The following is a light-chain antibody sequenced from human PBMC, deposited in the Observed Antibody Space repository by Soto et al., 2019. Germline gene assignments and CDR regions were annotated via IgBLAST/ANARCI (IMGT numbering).Light chain of an antibody. CDR1: QNINNY. CDR3: QQYENRPT. CDR2: DAS. V-gene: IGKV1-33*01. J-gene: IGKJ5*01. Sequence: EIHMTQSPYSLSASVGDRVTITCQASQNINNYLNWYQQKPGRAPKLLIYDASNLEAGVPSRFRGSGSGTDFTFTISRLQPEDIATYYCQQYENRPTFGQGTRLEIK.